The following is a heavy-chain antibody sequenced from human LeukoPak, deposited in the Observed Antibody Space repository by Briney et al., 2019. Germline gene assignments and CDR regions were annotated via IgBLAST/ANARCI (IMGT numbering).Heavy chain of an antibody. CDR3: VRAPPNWGSNY. J-gene: IGHJ4*02. CDR2: MSPNSGNT. V-gene: IGHV1-8*01. CDR1: GYTFTSYD. D-gene: IGHD7-27*01. Sequence: ASVKVSCKASGYTFTSYDINWVRQATEQGLEWLGWMSPNSGNTGYAQKIQGRVTMTRNTSITTAYMELSSLRSEDTAVYYCVRAPPNWGSNYWGQGTLVTVSS.